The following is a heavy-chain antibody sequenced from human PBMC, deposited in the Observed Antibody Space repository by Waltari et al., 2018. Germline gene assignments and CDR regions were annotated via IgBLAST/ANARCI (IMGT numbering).Heavy chain of an antibody. CDR2: ISYDGSNK. CDR1: GFTFSSYA. CDR3: ARDVPYYGMDV. J-gene: IGHJ6*02. V-gene: IGHV3-30-3*01. Sequence: QVQLVESGGGVVQPGRSLRLSCAASGFTFSSYAMHWVRQAPGKGLEWVAVISYDGSNKYYEDSVKGRFTISRDNSKNTLYLQMNSLRAEDTAVYYCARDVPYYGMDVWGQGTTVTVSS.